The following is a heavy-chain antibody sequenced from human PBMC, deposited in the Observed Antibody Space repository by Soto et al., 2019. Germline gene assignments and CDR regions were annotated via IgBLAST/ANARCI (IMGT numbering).Heavy chain of an antibody. Sequence: QVQLVQSGAEVRKPGSSVKVSCKASGGTFSRHAISWVRQSPGQGLEWMGGIIPIFGTANHAQKFQGRVTSIADNSTSTVYMELSSQRSEDTAMYYCARGWGYDSNDYYYAYWGQGTLVIVSS. CDR1: GGTFSRHA. CDR2: IIPIFGTA. CDR3: ARGWGYDSNDYYYAY. J-gene: IGHJ4*02. V-gene: IGHV1-69*06. D-gene: IGHD3-22*01.